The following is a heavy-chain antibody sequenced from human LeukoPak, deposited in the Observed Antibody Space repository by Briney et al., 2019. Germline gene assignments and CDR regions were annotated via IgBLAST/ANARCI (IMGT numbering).Heavy chain of an antibody. CDR2: ISSSSSTI. V-gene: IGHV3-48*01. CDR3: ARDWTKDTIFGVAGYY. Sequence: GGSLRLSCAASGFTFSSYSINWVRQAPGKGLEWVSFISSSSSTIYYADSVKGRFTISRDNAENSLYLQMNSLRAEDTAVYYCARDWTKDTIFGVAGYYWGQGTLVTVSS. CDR1: GFTFSSYS. D-gene: IGHD3-3*01. J-gene: IGHJ4*02.